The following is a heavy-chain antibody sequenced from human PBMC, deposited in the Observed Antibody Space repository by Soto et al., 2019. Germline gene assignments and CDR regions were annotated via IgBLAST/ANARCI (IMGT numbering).Heavy chain of an antibody. D-gene: IGHD6-6*01. Sequence: SETLSLTCTVSGGSISSSSYYWGWIRQPPGKGLEWIGSIYYSGSTYYNPSLKSRVTISVDTSKNQFSLKLSSVTAADTAVYYCARHIGGAARPEVWFDPWGQGTLVTVSS. V-gene: IGHV4-39*01. CDR2: IYYSGST. CDR1: GGSISSSSYY. J-gene: IGHJ5*02. CDR3: ARHIGGAARPEVWFDP.